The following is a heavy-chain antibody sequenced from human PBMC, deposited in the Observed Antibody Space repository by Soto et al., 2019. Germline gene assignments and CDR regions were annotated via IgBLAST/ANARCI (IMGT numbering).Heavy chain of an antibody. CDR3: AREARVFGKAFDV. CDR1: GFTFSSFY. J-gene: IGHJ3*01. D-gene: IGHD3-3*01. CDR2: IGTAGDT. Sequence: GSLGLSCTASGFTFSSFYMHWVRQPTGKGLEWVSAIGTAGDTYYPGSVKGRFTISRDNAKNSLHLQMNSLRAGDTAVYYCAREARVFGKAFDVWGQGTMVTVSS. V-gene: IGHV3-13*01.